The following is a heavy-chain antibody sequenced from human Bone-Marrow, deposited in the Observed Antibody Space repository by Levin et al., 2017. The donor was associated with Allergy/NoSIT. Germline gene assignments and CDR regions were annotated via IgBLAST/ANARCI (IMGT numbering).Heavy chain of an antibody. CDR2: INSDGSST. J-gene: IGHJ3*02. CDR1: GFTFSSYW. V-gene: IGHV3-74*01. Sequence: PGGSLRLSCAASGFTFSSYWMHWVRQAPGKGLVWVSRINSDGSSTSYADSVKGRFTISRDNAKNTLYLQMNSLRAEDTAVYYCARDAGRIQLWLLDAFDIWGQGTMVTVSS. D-gene: IGHD5-18*01. CDR3: ARDAGRIQLWLLDAFDI.